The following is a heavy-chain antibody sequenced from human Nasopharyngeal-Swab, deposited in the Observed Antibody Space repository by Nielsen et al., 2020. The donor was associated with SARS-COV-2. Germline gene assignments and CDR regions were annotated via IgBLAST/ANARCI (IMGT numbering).Heavy chain of an antibody. Sequence: GGSLRLSCAASGFTFSNAWMSWIRQAPGKGLEWVSYISSSGSTIYYADSVKGRFTISRDNAKNSLYLQMNSLRAEDTAVYYCARSRSYYDSSGFPVGYWGQGTLVTVSS. V-gene: IGHV3-11*01. CDR2: ISSSGSTI. J-gene: IGHJ4*02. CDR1: GFTFSNAW. D-gene: IGHD3-22*01. CDR3: ARSRSYYDSSGFPVGY.